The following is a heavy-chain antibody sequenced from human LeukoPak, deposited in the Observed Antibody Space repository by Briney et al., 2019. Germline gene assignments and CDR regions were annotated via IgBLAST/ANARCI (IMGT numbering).Heavy chain of an antibody. Sequence: GGSLRLSCAASGFTFSSFALHWVRQAAGKGLEWVAVILYDGSNTYYADSVKGRFTVSRDNSKNTLYLQMNGLRAEDSAMYYCARDLEALDIWGQGTMVTVSS. J-gene: IGHJ3*02. V-gene: IGHV3-30*04. CDR2: ILYDGSNT. D-gene: IGHD3-3*01. CDR1: GFTFSSFA. CDR3: ARDLEALDI.